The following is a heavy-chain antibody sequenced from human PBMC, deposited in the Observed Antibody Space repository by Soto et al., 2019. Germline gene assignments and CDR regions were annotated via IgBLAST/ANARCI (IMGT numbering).Heavy chain of an antibody. V-gene: IGHV3-21*01. CDR1: GFTFSSYS. CDR2: ISSGSDYI. CDR3: ARSPVGDAFNV. J-gene: IGHJ3*01. Sequence: EVQLVESGGGLVKPGGSLRLSCAASGFTFSSYSMNWVRQAPGKGLEWVSSISSGSDYIFYADSVKGRFTISRDNAKNSLFLQMNSLTAEYTAVYYCARSPVGDAFNVGGQGTVVTVSS.